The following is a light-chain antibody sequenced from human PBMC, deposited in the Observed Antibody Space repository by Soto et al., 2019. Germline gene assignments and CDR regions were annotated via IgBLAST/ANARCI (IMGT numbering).Light chain of an antibody. V-gene: IGLV2-14*01. CDR1: SSDVGGYNY. J-gene: IGLJ2*01. Sequence: QSALTQPASVSGSPGQSITISCTGTSSDVGGYNYVSWYQQHTGKAPKLMIYDVSNRPSGVSNRVSGSKSGNTASLTISGLQAEDEADYYCSSYTSSSTVFGGGTKLTVL. CDR2: DVS. CDR3: SSYTSSSTV.